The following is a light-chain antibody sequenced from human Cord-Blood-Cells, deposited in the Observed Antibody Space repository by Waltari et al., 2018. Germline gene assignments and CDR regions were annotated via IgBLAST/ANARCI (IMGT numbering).Light chain of an antibody. J-gene: IGKJ4*01. CDR2: GAC. CDR3: QQYGSSTGLT. CDR1: PSVSSSY. V-gene: IGKV3-20*01. Sequence: EIVLTQSPGTLSLSPGERATLSCRASPSVSSSYLAWYQQKPGQAPRLRIYGACSRATGIPDRFSGSGSGTDFTLTISRLEPEDFAVYYCQQYGSSTGLTFGGGTKVEIK.